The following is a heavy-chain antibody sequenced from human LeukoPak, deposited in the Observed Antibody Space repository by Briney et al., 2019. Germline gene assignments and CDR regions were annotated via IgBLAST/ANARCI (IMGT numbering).Heavy chain of an antibody. CDR3: ARGGDSSGYYYYYYGMDV. CDR1: GYTFTSYD. Sequence: ASVKVSCKASGYTFTSYDINWVRQATGQGLEWMGWMNPNSGNTGYAQKFQGRVTMTRNTSISTAYMELSSLRSEDTAVYYCARGGDSSGYYYYYYGMDVWGQGTTVTVSS. CDR2: MNPNSGNT. D-gene: IGHD3-22*01. J-gene: IGHJ6*02. V-gene: IGHV1-8*01.